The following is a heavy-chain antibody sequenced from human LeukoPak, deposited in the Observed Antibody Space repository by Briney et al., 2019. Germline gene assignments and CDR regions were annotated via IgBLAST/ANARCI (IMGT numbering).Heavy chain of an antibody. CDR3: AKTRITLIVTDAFDL. J-gene: IGHJ3*01. CDR1: GGSISSSSYY. D-gene: IGHD3-22*01. V-gene: IGHV4-39*01. CDR2: IYYTGST. Sequence: PSETLSLTCTVSGGSISSSSYYWGWIRQPPGKGLGWFGTIYYTGSTYYNPSLKSRVTISVDTSKNQFSLKLSSVTAADTAVYYCAKTRITLIVTDAFDLWGQGTMVTVSS.